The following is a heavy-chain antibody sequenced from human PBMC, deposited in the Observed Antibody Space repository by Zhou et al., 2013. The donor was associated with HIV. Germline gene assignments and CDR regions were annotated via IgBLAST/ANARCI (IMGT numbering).Heavy chain of an antibody. CDR1: EGTFNSYS. J-gene: IGHJ4*02. D-gene: IGHD1-26*01. CDR2: IIPMVNQP. V-gene: IGHV1-69*02. Sequence: QVQLVQSGAEVKKPGSSVKVSCRASEGTFNSYSINWVRQAPGQGLEWMGRIIPMVNQPNYAPKFQGRVTITADKSTNTAYIELTSLRPDDTAVYYCASCSAPFFYGLGSSLGFWGQGSLVTVSS. CDR3: ASCSAPFFYGLGSSLGF.